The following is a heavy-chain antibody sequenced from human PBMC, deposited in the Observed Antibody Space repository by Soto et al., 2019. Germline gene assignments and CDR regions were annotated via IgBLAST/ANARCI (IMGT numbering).Heavy chain of an antibody. CDR2: IIPILGAA. Sequence: QVQLVQSGAEVKKPGSSVKVSCRASGGTFSNYAFSWVRQAPGQGLEWMGGIIPILGAASYAQRFQGRVTISADESTSTAYMALTSLRSEDTAVYYCARDHSIVGGTYDFEHWGQGTLVTVSS. V-gene: IGHV1-69*01. CDR3: ARDHSIVGGTYDFEH. D-gene: IGHD1-26*01. J-gene: IGHJ4*02. CDR1: GGTFSNYA.